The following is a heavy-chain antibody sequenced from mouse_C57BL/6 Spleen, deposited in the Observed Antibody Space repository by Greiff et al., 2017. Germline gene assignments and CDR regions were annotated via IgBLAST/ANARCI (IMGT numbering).Heavy chain of an antibody. CDR3: ARAHYYGSSYQGFAY. CDR2: INPNNGGT. CDR1: GYTFTDYN. Sequence: LVKPGASVKIPCKASGYTFTDYNMDWVKQSHGKSLEWIGDINPNNGGTIYNQKFKGKATLTVDKSSSTAYMELRSLTSEDTAVYYCARAHYYGSSYQGFAYWGQGTLVTVSA. J-gene: IGHJ3*01. V-gene: IGHV1-18*01. D-gene: IGHD1-1*01.